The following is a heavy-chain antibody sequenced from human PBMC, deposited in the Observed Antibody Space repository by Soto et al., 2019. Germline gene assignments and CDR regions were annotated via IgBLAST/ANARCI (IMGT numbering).Heavy chain of an antibody. CDR3: AREISDYHDSSGAYYYGMDV. D-gene: IGHD3-22*01. J-gene: IGHJ6*02. CDR1: GGTFSSYA. Sequence: SVKVSCKASGGTFSSYAVSWVRQAPGQGLEWMGGIIPTFGTANYAQKFQGRVTITADKSTSTAYIELSSLRSEDTAVYYCAREISDYHDSSGAYYYGMDVRGQGTTVTVAS. V-gene: IGHV1-69*06. CDR2: IIPTFGTA.